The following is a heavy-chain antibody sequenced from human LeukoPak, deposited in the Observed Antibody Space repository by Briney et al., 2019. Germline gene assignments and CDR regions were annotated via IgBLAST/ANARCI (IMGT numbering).Heavy chain of an antibody. CDR1: GFTFSSYS. D-gene: IGHD2-2*01. CDR3: ARRTMGYCSSTSCFPLFDP. Sequence: GGSLRLSCAASGFTFSSYSMNRVRQAPGKGLEWVSSISSSSSYIYYADSVKGRFTISRDNAKNSLYLQMNSLRAEDTAVYYCARRTMGYCSSTSCFPLFDPWGQGTLVTVSS. V-gene: IGHV3-21*01. CDR2: ISSSSSYI. J-gene: IGHJ5*02.